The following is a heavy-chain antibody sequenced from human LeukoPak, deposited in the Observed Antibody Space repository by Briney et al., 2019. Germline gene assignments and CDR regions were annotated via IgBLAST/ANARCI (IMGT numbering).Heavy chain of an antibody. D-gene: IGHD3-22*01. J-gene: IGHJ4*02. CDR3: ARDRYYYDSSGYATKPLSFDY. Sequence: PSETLSLTCTVSGGSISSYYWSWIRQPAGKGLEWIGRIYTSGSTNYNPSLKSRVTMSVDTSKNQFSLKLSSVTAADTAVYYCARDRYYYDSSGYATKPLSFDYWGQGTLVTVSS. CDR2: IYTSGST. V-gene: IGHV4-4*07. CDR1: GGSISSYY.